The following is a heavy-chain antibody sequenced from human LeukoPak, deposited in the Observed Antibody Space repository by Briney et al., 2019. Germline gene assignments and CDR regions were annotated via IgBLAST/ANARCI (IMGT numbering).Heavy chain of an antibody. CDR1: GGSISSGSYY. D-gene: IGHD6-13*01. CDR3: ARVLAAAPNWFDP. J-gene: IGHJ5*02. Sequence: PSQTLSLTCTVSGGSISSGSYYWSWIRQPAGKGLEWIGRIYTSGSTNYNPSLKSRVTISVDTSKNQFSLKLSSVTAAVTAVYYCARVLAAAPNWFDPWGQGTLVTVSS. V-gene: IGHV4-61*02. CDR2: IYTSGST.